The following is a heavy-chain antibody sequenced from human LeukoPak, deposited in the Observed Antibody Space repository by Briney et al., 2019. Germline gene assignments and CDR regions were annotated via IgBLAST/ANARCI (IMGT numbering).Heavy chain of an antibody. J-gene: IGHJ2*01. Sequence: ASVKVSCKASGYTFTGYYMHWVRQAPGQGLEWMGWINPNSGGTNYAQKFQGRVTVTRDTSISTAYMELSRLRSDDTAVYYCAREMATIKGRYFDLWGRGTLVTVSS. V-gene: IGHV1-2*02. CDR1: GYTFTGYY. D-gene: IGHD5-24*01. CDR2: INPNSGGT. CDR3: AREMATIKGRYFDL.